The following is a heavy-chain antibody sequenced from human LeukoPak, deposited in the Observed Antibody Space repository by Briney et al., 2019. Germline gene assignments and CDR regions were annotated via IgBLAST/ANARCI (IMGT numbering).Heavy chain of an antibody. CDR1: GYSFTTYW. CDR3: ARQGGTAAAGAFDY. V-gene: IGHV5-51*01. CDR2: IHPGGSDT. J-gene: IGHJ4*02. Sequence: GESLKISCEGSGYSFTTYWLGWVRQMPGKGLEWMGIIHPGGSDTRYSPSFQGQVTISADRSIGTAYLQWSSLKASDTAMYYCARQGGTAAAGAFDYWGQGTLVTVSS. D-gene: IGHD6-13*01.